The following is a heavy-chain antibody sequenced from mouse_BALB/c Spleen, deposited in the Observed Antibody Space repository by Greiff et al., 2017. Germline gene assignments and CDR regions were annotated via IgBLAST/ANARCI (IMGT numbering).Heavy chain of an antibody. CDR3: TRGEVMITKDWFAY. CDR2: INPSNGGT. J-gene: IGHJ3*01. D-gene: IGHD2-4*01. CDR1: GYTFTSYY. V-gene: IGHV1S81*02. Sequence: VQLQESGAELVKPGASVKLSCKASGYTFTSYYMYWVKQRPGQGLEWIGEINPSNGGTNFNEKFKSKATLTVDKSSSTAYMQLSSLTSEDSAVYYCTRGEVMITKDWFAYWGQGTLVTVSA.